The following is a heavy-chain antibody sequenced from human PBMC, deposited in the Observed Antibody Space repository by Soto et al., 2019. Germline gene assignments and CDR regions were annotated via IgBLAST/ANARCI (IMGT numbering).Heavy chain of an antibody. D-gene: IGHD6-13*01. CDR2: IYYSGST. Sequence: QVQLQESGPGLVKPSQTLSLTCTVSGGSISSGGYYWSRIRQHPGKGLEWIGYIYYSGSTYYNPSLKSRVTISVDTSKNQFSLKLSSVTAADTAVYYCARVSGVYSSSWYEAFDIWGQGTMVTVSS. CDR3: ARVSGVYSSSWYEAFDI. CDR1: GGSISSGGYY. V-gene: IGHV4-31*03. J-gene: IGHJ3*02.